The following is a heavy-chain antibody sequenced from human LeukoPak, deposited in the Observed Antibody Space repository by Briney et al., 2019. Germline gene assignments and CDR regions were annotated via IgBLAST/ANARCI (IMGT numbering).Heavy chain of an antibody. CDR2: INPRADST. CDR3: ARGLDFDILTGPGYGMDV. D-gene: IGHD3-9*01. J-gene: IGHJ6*02. Sequence: ASVKVSCTPSGYIFTRYYILWVRQARGQGLDWMGIINPRADSTGYAQKFKGRVTMTRDTSTSTVYMELSSLRSEDTAVHYCARGLDFDILTGPGYGMDVGGQGTTVTVSS. V-gene: IGHV1-46*01. CDR1: GYIFTRYY.